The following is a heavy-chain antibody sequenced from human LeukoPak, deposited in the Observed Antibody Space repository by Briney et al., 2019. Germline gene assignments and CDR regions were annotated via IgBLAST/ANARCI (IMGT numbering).Heavy chain of an antibody. CDR2: ISNSGST. CDR1: GVSISSYY. Sequence: SETLPLTCTVSGVSISSYYWGWIRQPPGKGLELIAYISNSGSTNYNPSLKSRVTISVDTSKNHFSLKLSSVTAADTAIYFCARRGFFDFWGQGTLVTVSS. CDR3: ARRGFFDF. V-gene: IGHV4-59*08. J-gene: IGHJ4*02.